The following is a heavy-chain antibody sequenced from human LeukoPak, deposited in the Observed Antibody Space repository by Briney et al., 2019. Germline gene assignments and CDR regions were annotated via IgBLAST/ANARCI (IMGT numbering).Heavy chain of an antibody. CDR2: IYTSGST. CDR3: ARVGRAQWLVPREDNYFDY. V-gene: IGHV4-4*07. CDR1: GGSISSYY. Sequence: SETLSLTCTVSGGSISSYYWSWIRQPAGKGLEWIGRIYTSGSTNYNPSLKSRVTMSVDTSKNQFFLKLSSVTAADTAVYYCARVGRAQWLVPREDNYFDYWGQGTLVTVSS. J-gene: IGHJ4*02. D-gene: IGHD6-19*01.